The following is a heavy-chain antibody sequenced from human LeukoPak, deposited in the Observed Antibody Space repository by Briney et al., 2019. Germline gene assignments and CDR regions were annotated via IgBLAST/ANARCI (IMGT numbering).Heavy chain of an antibody. CDR3: ARGRWGLDY. Sequence: GGSLRLSCAVSGFTFSDHYMTWIRQAPGKGLEYISYLSNRGSDIFYADSVKGRFSISRDNAKNSLYLQMNSLRVEDTAMYYCARGRWGLDYWGQGTLVTVSS. CDR1: GFTFSDHY. V-gene: IGHV3-11*01. J-gene: IGHJ4*02. CDR2: LSNRGSDI. D-gene: IGHD7-27*01.